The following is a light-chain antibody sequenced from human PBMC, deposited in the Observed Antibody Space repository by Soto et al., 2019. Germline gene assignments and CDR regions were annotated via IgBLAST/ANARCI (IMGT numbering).Light chain of an antibody. J-gene: IGKJ1*01. CDR2: HAS. Sequence: DIQMTQSPSTLPASVXDRVTITCRASQSISNWLAWYQQKPGTAPKLLIYHASTLESGVPSRFSGSGSGTDFTLTISRLEPEDFAVYYCQQYGTSPRTFGQGTKVDIK. CDR1: QSISNW. CDR3: QQYGTSPRT. V-gene: IGKV1-5*01.